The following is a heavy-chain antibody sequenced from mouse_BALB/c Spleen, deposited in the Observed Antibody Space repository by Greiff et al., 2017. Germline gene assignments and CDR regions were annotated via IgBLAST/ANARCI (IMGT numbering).Heavy chain of an antibody. CDR2: IYPGNVST. CDR3: ARDWDYCGGSYGAMDC. V-gene: IGHV1S56*01. D-gene: IGHD1-1*01. J-gene: IGHJ4*01. Sequence: QVQLKESGPELVKPGASVRISCKASGYTFTSYYIHWVKQRPGQGLEWIGWIYPGNVSTKYNEKFKGKATLTADKSSSTAYMQLSSLTSEDSAVYFDARDWDYCGGSYGAMDCWGQGTSVTGSS. CDR1: GYTFTSYY.